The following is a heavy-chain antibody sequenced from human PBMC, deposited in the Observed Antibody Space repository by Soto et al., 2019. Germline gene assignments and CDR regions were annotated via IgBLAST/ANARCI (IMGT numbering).Heavy chain of an antibody. CDR2: INHSRST. CDR3: ARGWGRIFDH. CDR1: GGSFSGYY. J-gene: IGHJ4*02. V-gene: IGHV4-34*01. D-gene: IGHD7-27*01. Sequence: QVQLQQWGAGLLKPSETLSLTCAVYGGSFSGYYWSWIRQPPGKGLEWIGEINHSRSTNYNPSLKSRVTISVDTSKNQFSLKLSSVTAADTAVYYCARGWGRIFDHWGQGTLVTVSS.